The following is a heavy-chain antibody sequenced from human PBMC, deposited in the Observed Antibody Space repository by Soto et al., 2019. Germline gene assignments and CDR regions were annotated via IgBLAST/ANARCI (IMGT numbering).Heavy chain of an antibody. D-gene: IGHD3-22*01. Sequence: ASVKVSCKASGYTFTSYAMHRARQAPGQRVEWMGWIHAGSGNTKYSEKFQGRVTITRYTAASTASMELSSHTPQDTAVYYCARDCLHDTSGSHTYNYYGMDVWRQGSTV. J-gene: IGHJ6*02. CDR2: IHAGSGNT. CDR3: ARDCLHDTSGSHTYNYYGMDV. V-gene: IGHV1-3*01. CDR1: GYTFTSYA.